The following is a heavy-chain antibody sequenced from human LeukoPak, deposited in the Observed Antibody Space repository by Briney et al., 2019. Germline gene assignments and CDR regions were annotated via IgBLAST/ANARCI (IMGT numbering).Heavy chain of an antibody. V-gene: IGHV4-39*01. CDR3: ARLWSGYRPPDF. CDR1: GGSISSSSYY. J-gene: IGHJ4*02. CDR2: IYYSGST. Sequence: SETLSLTCTVSGGSISSSSYYWGWIRQPPGKGLEWIGSIYYSGSTYYNPSLKSRVTMSVDTSKDQFSLKLTSVTAADTAVYYCARLWSGYRPPDFWGQGTLVTVSS. D-gene: IGHD3-3*01.